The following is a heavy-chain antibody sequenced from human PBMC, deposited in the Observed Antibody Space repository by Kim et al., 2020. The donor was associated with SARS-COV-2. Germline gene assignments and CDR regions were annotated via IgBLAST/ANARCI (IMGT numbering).Heavy chain of an antibody. Sequence: GGSLRLSCAASGFTFSSHGMHWVRQAPGKGLEWVAVISYDGSNKYYADSVKGRFTISRDNSKNTLYLQMNSLRAEDTAVYYCAKSLPYSSSLPDYWGQGTLVTVSS. J-gene: IGHJ4*02. CDR3: AKSLPYSSSLPDY. CDR1: GFTFSSHG. V-gene: IGHV3-30*18. D-gene: IGHD6-13*01. CDR2: ISYDGSNK.